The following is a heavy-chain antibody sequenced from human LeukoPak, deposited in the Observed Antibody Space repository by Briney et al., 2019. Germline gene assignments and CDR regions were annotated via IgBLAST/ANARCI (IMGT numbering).Heavy chain of an antibody. J-gene: IGHJ5*02. D-gene: IGHD4-17*01. CDR2: ISSSSSYI. V-gene: IGHV3-21*01. CDR3: ARDTNGDGWFDP. CDR1: GFMFRSYS. Sequence: PGGSLRLSCAASGFMFRSYSMNWVRQAPGKGLEGVSSISSSSSYIFYADSVKGRFTISRDNAKNSLYLQMNSLRAEDTSVYYCARDTNGDGWFDPWGQGTLVTVSS.